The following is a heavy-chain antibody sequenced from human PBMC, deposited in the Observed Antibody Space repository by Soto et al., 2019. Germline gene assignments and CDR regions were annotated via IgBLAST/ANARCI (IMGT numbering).Heavy chain of an antibody. V-gene: IGHV3-23*01. CDR3: AKRATGTDFDY. D-gene: IGHD1-1*01. CDR1: GFTFSSYA. CDR2: ISGSGGST. J-gene: IGHJ4*02. Sequence: EVQLLESGGGLVQPGGSLRLSCAASGFTFSSYAMNWVRLAPGKGLEWVSVISGSGGSTYYADSVKGRFTISRDNSKNTLYLPMNSLRAEDTAVYYCAKRATGTDFDYWGQGTLVTVSS.